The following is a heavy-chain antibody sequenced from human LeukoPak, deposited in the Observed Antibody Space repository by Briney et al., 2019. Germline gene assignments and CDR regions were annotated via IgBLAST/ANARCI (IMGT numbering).Heavy chain of an antibody. CDR2: IRSKAYGGTT. V-gene: IGHV3-49*04. D-gene: IGHD2-15*01. J-gene: IGHJ4*02. Sequence: GGSLRLSCTASGFTFGDYAMSWVRQAPGKGLEWVGFIRSKAYGGTTEYAASVKGRFTISRDDSKSIAYLQMNRLKTEDTAVYYCARERLPSRNGFDYWGQGTLSPSPQ. CDR1: GFTFGDYA. CDR3: ARERLPSRNGFDY.